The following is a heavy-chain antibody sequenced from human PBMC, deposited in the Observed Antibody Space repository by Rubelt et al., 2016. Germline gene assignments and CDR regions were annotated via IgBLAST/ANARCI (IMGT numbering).Heavy chain of an antibody. J-gene: IGHJ3*02. CDR3: ARGGERSGYYDAFDI. CDR2: INHSGST. Sequence: SWIRQPPGKGLEWIGEINHSGSTNYNPPLKSRVTISVDTSKNQFSLKLSSVTAADTAVYYCARGGERSGYYDAFDIWGQGTMVTVSS. V-gene: IGHV4-34*01. D-gene: IGHD3-22*01.